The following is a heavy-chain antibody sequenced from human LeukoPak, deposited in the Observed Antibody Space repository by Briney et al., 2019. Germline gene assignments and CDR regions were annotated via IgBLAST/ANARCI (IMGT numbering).Heavy chain of an antibody. Sequence: XVKVSCKASGGTFSSYAISWVRQAPGQGLEWMGRIIPIFGTANYAQKFQGRVTITTDESTSRAYMELSSLRSEDTAVYYCARVKPGIAVAGTFDYWGQGTLVTVSS. D-gene: IGHD6-19*01. CDR1: GGTFSSYA. CDR3: ARVKPGIAVAGTFDY. J-gene: IGHJ4*02. CDR2: IIPIFGTA. V-gene: IGHV1-69*05.